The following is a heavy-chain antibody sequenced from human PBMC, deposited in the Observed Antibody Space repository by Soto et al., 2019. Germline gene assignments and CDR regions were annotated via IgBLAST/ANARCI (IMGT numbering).Heavy chain of an antibody. D-gene: IGHD3-3*01. CDR1: GFSFRDYA. V-gene: IGHV3-23*01. Sequence: EVRLLESGGGLGQPGGSLRLSCAASGFSFRDYAMSWVRQAPGKGLEWVSTISGSLDSAFYADSVKGRFTISRDTSNNTLYLQMNSLRAEDTAVYLCAKDSGLPVFGGLIHALDFWGQGTLVTVSS. CDR2: ISGSLDSA. J-gene: IGHJ3*01. CDR3: AKDSGLPVFGGLIHALDF.